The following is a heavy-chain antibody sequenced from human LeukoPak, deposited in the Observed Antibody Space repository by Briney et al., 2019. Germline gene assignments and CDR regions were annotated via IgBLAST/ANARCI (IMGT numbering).Heavy chain of an antibody. D-gene: IGHD3-16*01. Sequence: GGSLRLSCAASGFTFSSYGMHWVRQAPGKGLEWVALIRYDGSNKYFSDSVKGRFTISRDNSKNTLYLQMNSLRAEDTAVYYCAKGGQPKGQGDYWGQGTLVTVSS. V-gene: IGHV3-30*02. CDR1: GFTFSSYG. J-gene: IGHJ4*02. CDR2: IRYDGSNK. CDR3: AKGGQPKGQGDY.